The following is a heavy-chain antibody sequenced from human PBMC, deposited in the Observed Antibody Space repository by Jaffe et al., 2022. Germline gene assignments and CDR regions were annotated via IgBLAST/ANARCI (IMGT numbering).Heavy chain of an antibody. Sequence: EVQLVESGGGLVQPGGSLRLSCAASGFTFSSYEMNWVRQAPGKGLEWVSYISSSGSTIYYADSVKGRFTISRDNAKNSLYLQMNSLRAEDTAVYYCARSGYSSSWYRGTPYYFDYWGQGTLVTVSS. CDR2: ISSSGSTI. CDR3: ARSGYSSSWYRGTPYYFDY. CDR1: GFTFSSYE. V-gene: IGHV3-48*03. D-gene: IGHD6-13*01. J-gene: IGHJ4*02.